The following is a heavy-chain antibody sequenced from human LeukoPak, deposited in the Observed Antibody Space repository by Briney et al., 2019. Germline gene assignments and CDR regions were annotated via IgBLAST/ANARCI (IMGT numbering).Heavy chain of an antibody. J-gene: IGHJ4*02. D-gene: IGHD6-6*01. CDR2: ISYDGSNK. Sequence: PGGSLRLSCAASGFTFSSYAMHWVRQAPGKGLEWVAVISYDGSNKYYADSVKGRFTIPRDNSKNTLYLQMNSLRAEDTAVYYCARDPGIAAREPLDYWGQGTLVTVSS. V-gene: IGHV3-30-3*01. CDR3: ARDPGIAAREPLDY. CDR1: GFTFSSYA.